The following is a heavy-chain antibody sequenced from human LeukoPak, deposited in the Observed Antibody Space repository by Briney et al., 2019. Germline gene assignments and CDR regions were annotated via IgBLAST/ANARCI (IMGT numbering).Heavy chain of an antibody. D-gene: IGHD2-15*01. CDR1: GGSIISSDYH. V-gene: IGHV4-39*01. CDR2: ISYSGNT. Sequence: SETPSLTCTVSGGSIISSDYHWGWVRQPPGKGLGGIGTISYSGNTDYNPSLRSRVTISVDTSNNQFSLRLGSVTAADTAVYHCARHCCSGPAKRVFDIWGQGTMVTVSS. J-gene: IGHJ3*02. CDR3: ARHCCSGPAKRVFDI.